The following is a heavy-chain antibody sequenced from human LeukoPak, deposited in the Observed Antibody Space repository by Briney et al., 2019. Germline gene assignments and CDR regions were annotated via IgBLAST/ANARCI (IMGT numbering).Heavy chain of an antibody. CDR3: ARGGYYYGSGSYYFDY. Sequence: GGSLSLSCAASGFTFSSYNMNWVRQAPGKGLEWVSYISSSSSTIYYADSVKGRFTISRDNAKNSLYLQMNSLRAEDTAVYYCARGGYYYGSGSYYFDYWGQGTLVTVSS. CDR1: GFTFSSYN. V-gene: IGHV3-48*01. CDR2: ISSSSSTI. D-gene: IGHD3-10*01. J-gene: IGHJ4*02.